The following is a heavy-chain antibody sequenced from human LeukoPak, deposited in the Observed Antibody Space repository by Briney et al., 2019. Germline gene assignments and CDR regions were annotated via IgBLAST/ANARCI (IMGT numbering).Heavy chain of an antibody. CDR1: GYTFTGYY. Sequence: ASVKVSCKASGYTFTGYYIHWVRQAPGQGLEWMGWVNPNSSGTNYAQNFQGRVTMTRDTSISTAYTELSRLRSDDTAVYYCARAGYYDTSGYYHPFDYWGQGILVTVSS. CDR2: VNPNSSGT. D-gene: IGHD3-22*01. J-gene: IGHJ4*02. V-gene: IGHV1-2*02. CDR3: ARAGYYDTSGYYHPFDY.